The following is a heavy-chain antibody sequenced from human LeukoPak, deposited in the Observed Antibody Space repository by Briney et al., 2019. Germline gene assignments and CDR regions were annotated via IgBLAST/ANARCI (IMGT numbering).Heavy chain of an antibody. V-gene: IGHV4-59*08. CDR1: GGSISSYY. D-gene: IGHD3-16*01. CDR2: IYYSGST. J-gene: IGHJ5*02. CDR3: ARHVRLYCFDP. Sequence: KPSETLSLTCTVSGGSISSYYWSWIRQPPGKGLEWIGYIYYSGSTNYNPSLKSRVTLSLDTSKNQFSLKLSSVTAADTAVYYCARHVRLYCFDPWGQGTLVTVSS.